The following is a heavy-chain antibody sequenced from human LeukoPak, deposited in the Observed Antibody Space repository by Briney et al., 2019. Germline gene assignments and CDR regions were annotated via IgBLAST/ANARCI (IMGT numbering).Heavy chain of an antibody. D-gene: IGHD3-16*02. Sequence: ASVKVSCKASGYTFAGYYMHWVRQAPGQGLEWMGRINPNSGGTDYAQKFQGRVTMTRDTSISTAYMELSRLRSDDTAVYYCARRDYVWGSYRYPSNGMDVWGQGTTVTVSS. CDR1: GYTFAGYY. CDR2: INPNSGGT. CDR3: ARRDYVWGSYRYPSNGMDV. J-gene: IGHJ6*02. V-gene: IGHV1-2*06.